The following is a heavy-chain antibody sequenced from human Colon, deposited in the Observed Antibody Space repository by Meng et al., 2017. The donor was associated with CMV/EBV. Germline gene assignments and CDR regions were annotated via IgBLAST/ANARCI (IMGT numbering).Heavy chain of an antibody. CDR3: ARVFPPIFGIVKNSFNWFDP. Sequence: SETLSLTCSVSGASIRSSDYYWGWIRQPPGKGLEWIGNIYYRGTTPYNPSLKSRVTGSMDTSNNQFSLNRGFVTAADTAVYYCARVFPPIFGIVKNSFNWFDPWGQGILVTVSS. J-gene: IGHJ5*02. V-gene: IGHV4-39*07. CDR1: GASIRSSDYY. D-gene: IGHD3-3*01. CDR2: IYYRGTT.